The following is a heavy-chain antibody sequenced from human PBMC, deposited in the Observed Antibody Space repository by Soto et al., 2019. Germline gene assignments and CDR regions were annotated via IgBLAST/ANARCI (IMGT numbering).Heavy chain of an antibody. Sequence: GGSLRLSCAASGFTFSSYGMHWVRQAPGKGLEWVAVIWYDGSNKYYADSVKGRFTISRDNSKNTLYLQMNSLRAEDTAVYYCARDRSDSSGYYYFGYWGQGTLVTVSS. J-gene: IGHJ4*02. CDR2: IWYDGSNK. V-gene: IGHV3-33*01. CDR1: GFTFSSYG. CDR3: ARDRSDSSGYYYFGY. D-gene: IGHD3-22*01.